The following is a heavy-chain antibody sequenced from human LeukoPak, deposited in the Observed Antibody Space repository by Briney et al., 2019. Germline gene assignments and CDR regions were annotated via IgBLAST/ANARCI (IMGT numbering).Heavy chain of an antibody. CDR3: ARHSSGWYENWFDP. J-gene: IGHJ5*02. Sequence: AASVKVSCKASGGTFSSYAISWVRRAPGQGLEWMGGIIPIFGTANYAQKFQGRVTITADESTSTAYMELSSLRSEDTAVYYCARHSSGWYENWFDPWGQGTLVTVSS. D-gene: IGHD6-19*01. CDR1: GGTFSSYA. CDR2: IIPIFGTA. V-gene: IGHV1-69*13.